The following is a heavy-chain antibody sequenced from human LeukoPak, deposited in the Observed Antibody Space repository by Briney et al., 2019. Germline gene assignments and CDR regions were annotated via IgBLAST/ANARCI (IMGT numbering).Heavy chain of an antibody. D-gene: IGHD5-18*01. CDR3: ARHTPMGQNDAFDI. V-gene: IGHV4-59*01. CDR2: IYYSGST. Sequence: PSETLSLTCTVSGGSISSYYWSWIRQPPGKGLEWIGYIYYSGSTNYNPSLKSRVTISVDTSKNQFSLKLSSVTAADTAVYYCARHTPMGQNDAFDIWGQGTMVTVSS. CDR1: GGSISSYY. J-gene: IGHJ3*02.